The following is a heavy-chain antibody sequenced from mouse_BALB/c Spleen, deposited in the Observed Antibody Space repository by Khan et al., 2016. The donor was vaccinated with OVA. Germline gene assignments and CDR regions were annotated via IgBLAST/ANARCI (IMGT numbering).Heavy chain of an antibody. J-gene: IGHJ1*01. Sequence: VQLQQSGPELEKPGASVKISCKASGYSFTGYNMNWVKLNNGKSLEWIGNIDPYYGGTTYNQKFKGKATLTVDKPSSTAYMQLKSLTSEDSAVYYCARGYGNYLYWYFDVWGAGTTVTVSS. V-gene: IGHV1-39*01. D-gene: IGHD2-1*01. CDR3: ARGYGNYLYWYFDV. CDR2: IDPYYGGT. CDR1: GYSFTGYN.